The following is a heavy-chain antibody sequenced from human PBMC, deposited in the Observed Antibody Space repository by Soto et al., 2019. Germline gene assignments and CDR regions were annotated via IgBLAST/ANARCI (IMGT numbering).Heavy chain of an antibody. J-gene: IGHJ6*02. Sequence: GGSLRLSCAASGFTFSSYAMHWVRQAPGKGLEWVAVISYDGSNKYYADSVKGRFTISRDNSKNTLYLQMNSLRAEDTAVYYCAKYDFWSGYYGHYGMDVWGQGTTVTVSS. V-gene: IGHV3-30-3*02. D-gene: IGHD3-3*01. CDR1: GFTFSSYA. CDR3: AKYDFWSGYYGHYGMDV. CDR2: ISYDGSNK.